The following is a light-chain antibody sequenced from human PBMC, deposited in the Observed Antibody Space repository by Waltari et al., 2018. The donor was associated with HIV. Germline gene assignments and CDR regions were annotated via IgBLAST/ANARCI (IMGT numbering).Light chain of an antibody. CDR1: TSDIGKNH. J-gene: IGLJ2*01. Sequence: QSVLTQSPSVSAAPGQKVTISCYGSTSDIGKNHVSWYQQFPGRAPKLLLYENETRPSVIPGRFSGSKCGTSATLDITGLQTGDEAVYFCATWDSSLRTVIYGGGTNLTVL. V-gene: IGLV1-51*02. CDR3: ATWDSSLRTVI. CDR2: ENE.